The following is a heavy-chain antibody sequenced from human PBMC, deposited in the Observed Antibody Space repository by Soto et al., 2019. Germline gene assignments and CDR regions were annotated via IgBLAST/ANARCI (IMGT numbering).Heavy chain of an antibody. CDR2: IYYSGST. D-gene: IGHD3-9*01. CDR3: AGLTYYDILTGHIGPFDY. CDR1: GGSISSSSYY. J-gene: IGHJ4*02. Sequence: SETLSLTCTVSGGSISSSSYYWSWIRQPPGKGLEWIGYIYYSGSTNYNPSLKSRVTISVDTSKNQFSLKLSSVTAADTAVYYCAGLTYYDILTGHIGPFDYWGQGTLVTVSS. V-gene: IGHV4-61*01.